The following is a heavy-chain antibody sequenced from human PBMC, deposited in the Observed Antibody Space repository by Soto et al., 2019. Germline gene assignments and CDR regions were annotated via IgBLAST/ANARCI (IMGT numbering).Heavy chain of an antibody. CDR3: FVLLWFGELLSGDH. CDR2: IRSNGVGGTA. Sequence: PGGSLRLSCEASGFTFNNAWVNWVHQAPGRGLEWVGRIRSNGVGGTADYSSFVKDRFTISRDDPKKTVYLEMNRLGTEDTAVYYCFVLLWFGELLSGDHWGQGTQVTVSS. J-gene: IGHJ4*02. CDR1: GFTFNNAW. V-gene: IGHV3-15*01. D-gene: IGHD3-10*01.